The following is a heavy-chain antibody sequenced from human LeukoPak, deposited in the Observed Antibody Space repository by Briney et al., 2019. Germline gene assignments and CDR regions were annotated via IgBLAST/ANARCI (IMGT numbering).Heavy chain of an antibody. CDR3: ATGHDYGGNSFNFDY. D-gene: IGHD4-23*01. J-gene: IGHJ4*02. V-gene: IGHV1-24*01. CDR1: GYTLTELS. CDR2: FDPEDGET. Sequence: ASVTVSRKVSGYTLTELSMHWVRQAPGKELEWMGGFDPEDGETIYVQKFQGRVTMTEDTSTDTAYMELSSLRSEDTAVYYCATGHDYGGNSFNFDYWGQGTLVTVSS.